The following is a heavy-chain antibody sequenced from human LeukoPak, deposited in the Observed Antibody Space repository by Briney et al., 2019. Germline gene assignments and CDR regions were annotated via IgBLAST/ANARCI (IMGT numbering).Heavy chain of an antibody. Sequence: GGSLRLSCAASGITVSSNYMSWVRQAPGKGLEWVSVIYSGGSTYYADSVKGRFTISRDNSKNTLYLQMNSLRAEDTAVYYCAKEAVVRGVILYYFDYWGQGTLVTVSS. CDR2: IYSGGST. J-gene: IGHJ4*02. CDR3: AKEAVVRGVILYYFDY. CDR1: GITVSSNY. V-gene: IGHV3-66*01. D-gene: IGHD3-10*01.